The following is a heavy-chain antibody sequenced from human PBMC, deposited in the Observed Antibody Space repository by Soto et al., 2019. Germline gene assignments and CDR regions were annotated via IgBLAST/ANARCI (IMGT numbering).Heavy chain of an antibody. Sequence: QVQLMQSGAEVKKPGASGRVSCKASGDTFTDYYIHWVRQAPGQGLEWMGTVNPSGGHTTYAQHFLGRVTMTRDTSTSTLYMELTSLTSDDTAIYYCARGGHVVVVTAALDYWGQRTLVTVSS. V-gene: IGHV1-46*01. CDR2: VNPSGGHT. CDR3: ARGGHVVVVTAALDY. CDR1: GDTFTDYY. J-gene: IGHJ4*02. D-gene: IGHD2-21*02.